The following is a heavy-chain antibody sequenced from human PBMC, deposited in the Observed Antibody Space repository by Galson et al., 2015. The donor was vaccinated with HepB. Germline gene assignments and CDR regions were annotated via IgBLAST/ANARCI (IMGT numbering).Heavy chain of an antibody. V-gene: IGHV1-69*13. CDR2: IIPILNAI. Sequence: SVKVSCKASGGSFNIYAINWVRQAPGQGLEWIGGIIPILNAINYSQKFQGRVTITADESTSTSYMELSSLRSEDTAVYYCARGATPGYDSIRIWFDPWGQGTLVTASS. D-gene: IGHD3-22*01. CDR3: ARGATPGYDSIRIWFDP. CDR1: GGSFNIYA. J-gene: IGHJ5*02.